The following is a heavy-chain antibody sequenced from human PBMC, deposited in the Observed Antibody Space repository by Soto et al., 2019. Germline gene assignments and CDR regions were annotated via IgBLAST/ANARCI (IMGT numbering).Heavy chain of an antibody. CDR1: GYSITAGGYY. J-gene: IGHJ5*02. V-gene: IGHV4-31*03. CDR3: ARMYSSGSGWFHT. Sequence: SETLSLTCFVSGYSITAGGYYWSWIRHHPGKGLEWIGSFYSSGSIIYNPSLRSRVSISGDTSSNQFSMSLTSVTAADTARYYCARMYSSGSGWFHTWGQGTLVTVSS. CDR2: FYSSGSI. D-gene: IGHD6-19*01.